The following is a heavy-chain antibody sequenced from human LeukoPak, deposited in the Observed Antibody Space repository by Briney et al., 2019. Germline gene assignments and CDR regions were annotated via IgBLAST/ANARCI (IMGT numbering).Heavy chain of an antibody. CDR2: INHSGST. V-gene: IGHV4-34*01. J-gene: IGHJ6*03. CDR1: GGSFSGYY. Sequence: SETLSLTCAVYGGSFSGYYWSWIRQPPGKGLEWIGEINHSGSTNYNPSLKSRVTISVDTSKNQFSLKLSSVTAADTAVYYCARGGYCSSTSCYTEYYYYMDVWGKGTTVTVSS. D-gene: IGHD2-2*02. CDR3: ARGGYCSSTSCYTEYYYYMDV.